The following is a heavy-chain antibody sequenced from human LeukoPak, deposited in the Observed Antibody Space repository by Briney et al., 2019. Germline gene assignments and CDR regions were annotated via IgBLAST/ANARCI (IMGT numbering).Heavy chain of an antibody. D-gene: IGHD5-18*01. Sequence: ASVKVSCKASGYTFTSYGISWVRQAPGQGLEWMGWISAYNGSTYYTQEVQGRVTMTTDTSTNTAYMELRSLRSDDTAVYYCARRGLRYNYDFDNWGQGTLVTVSS. CDR1: GYTFTSYG. J-gene: IGHJ4*02. CDR3: ARRGLRYNYDFDN. V-gene: IGHV1-18*01. CDR2: ISAYNGST.